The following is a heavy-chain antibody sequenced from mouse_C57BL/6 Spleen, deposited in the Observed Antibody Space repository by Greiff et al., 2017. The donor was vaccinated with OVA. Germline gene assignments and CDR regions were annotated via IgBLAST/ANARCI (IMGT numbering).Heavy chain of an antibody. Sequence: EVQLQESGPGLVKPSQSLSLTCSVTGYSITSGYYWNWIRQFPGNKLEWMGYISYDGSNNYNPSLKNRISITRDTSKNQFFLKLNSVTTEDTATYYCARGALTAYYFDYWGQGTTLTVSS. CDR1: GYSITSGYY. CDR3: ARGALTAYYFDY. CDR2: ISYDGSN. V-gene: IGHV3-6*01. D-gene: IGHD2-13*01. J-gene: IGHJ2*01.